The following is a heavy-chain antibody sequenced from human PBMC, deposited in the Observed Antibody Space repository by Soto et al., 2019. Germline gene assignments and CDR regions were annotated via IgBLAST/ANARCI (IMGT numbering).Heavy chain of an antibody. Sequence: QLQLQESGPGLVRPSETLSLTCSVSGGSIITSSYYWGWVRQPPGKGLEWIGSGYYSGSTFYNPSLKSRLTISVDTSKNQFSLRLNSVTAADTAVYYCTTEETGPFGGAQVYWGQGTLVTVSS. CDR2: GYYSGST. CDR3: TTEETGPFGGAQVY. J-gene: IGHJ4*02. CDR1: GGSIITSSYY. V-gene: IGHV4-39*01. D-gene: IGHD3-16*01.